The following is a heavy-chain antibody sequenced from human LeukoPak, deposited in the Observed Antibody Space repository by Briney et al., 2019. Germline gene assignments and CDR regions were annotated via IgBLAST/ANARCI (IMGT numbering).Heavy chain of an antibody. CDR1: GGTFSSYA. D-gene: IGHD5-18*01. J-gene: IGHJ4*02. CDR3: ARKVGGYSYGHAFDY. Sequence: SVKVSCKASGGTFSSYAISWVRQAPGQGLEWMGGIIPIFGTANYAQKFQGRVTITADESTSTAYMELSSLRPEDTAVYYCARKVGGYSYGHAFDYWGQGTLVTVSS. CDR2: IIPIFGTA. V-gene: IGHV1-69*01.